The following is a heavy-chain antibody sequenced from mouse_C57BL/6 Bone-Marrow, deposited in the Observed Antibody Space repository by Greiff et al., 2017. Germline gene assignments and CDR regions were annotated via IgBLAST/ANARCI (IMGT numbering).Heavy chain of an antibody. J-gene: IGHJ3*01. CDR2: IDPSDSYT. CDR3: ARSHYGSSYGFAY. D-gene: IGHD1-1*01. Sequence: QVQLQQPGAELVMPGASVKLSCKASGYTFTSYWMHWVKQRPGQGLEWIGEIDPSDSYTNYNQKFKGKSTLTVDKSSSTAYMQLSSLTSEDSAVYDCARSHYGSSYGFAYGGQGTLVTVSA. CDR1: GYTFTSYW. V-gene: IGHV1-69*01.